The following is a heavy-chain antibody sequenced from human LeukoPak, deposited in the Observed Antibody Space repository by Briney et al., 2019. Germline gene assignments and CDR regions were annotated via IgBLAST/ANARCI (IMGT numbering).Heavy chain of an antibody. CDR3: ASSYGSGPIGD. CDR2: IYYSGST. Sequence: SYWMNWARQHPGKGLEWIGYIYYSGSTYYNPSLKSRVTISVDTSKNQFSLKLSSVTAADTAVYYCASSYGSGPIGDWGQGTLVTVSS. J-gene: IGHJ4*02. CDR1: SYW. V-gene: IGHV4-31*02. D-gene: IGHD3-10*01.